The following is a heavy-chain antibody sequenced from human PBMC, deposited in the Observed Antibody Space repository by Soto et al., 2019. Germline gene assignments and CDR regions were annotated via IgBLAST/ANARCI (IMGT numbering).Heavy chain of an antibody. V-gene: IGHV3-9*01. CDR1: GFTFDDYA. J-gene: IGHJ1*01. Sequence: PGGCLRLSCAASGFTFDDYAMHWVLQVPWKGLEWVSGINWNSGSIGYGDSVKGRFAISRDNAKNSLHLQMNSLSAEDTAFYYCVKDESINWYSGHFRHWGQGTLVTVSS. CDR3: VKDESINWYSGHFRH. D-gene: IGHD6-13*01. CDR2: INWNSGSI.